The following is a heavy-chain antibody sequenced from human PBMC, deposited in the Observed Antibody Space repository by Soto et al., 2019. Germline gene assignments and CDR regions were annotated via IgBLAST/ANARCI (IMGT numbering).Heavy chain of an antibody. J-gene: IGHJ3*02. CDR1: GYTFTSYA. Sequence: QVPLVQSGAEVKKPGASVKVSCKASGYTFTSYAMHWVRQAPGQRLEWMGWINAGNGNTKYSQKFQGRVTITRDTSASTAYMELSSLRSEDTAVYYCARGALWFGEFADIWGQGTMVTVSS. D-gene: IGHD3-10*01. CDR2: INAGNGNT. CDR3: ARGALWFGEFADI. V-gene: IGHV1-3*01.